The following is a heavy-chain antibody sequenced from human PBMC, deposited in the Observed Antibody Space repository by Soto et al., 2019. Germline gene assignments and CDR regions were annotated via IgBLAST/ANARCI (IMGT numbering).Heavy chain of an antibody. D-gene: IGHD6-19*01. Sequence: KTSETLSLTCSVSGGSINSSSYFWGWVRQPPGKGLEWIGSIYYSGSTYYNPSLRSLVTISVDTSKNQFSLKLSSVTAADTAVFYCARHYSSGSRNWFDPWGQGTLVTVSS. CDR2: IYYSGST. V-gene: IGHV4-39*01. CDR3: ARHYSSGSRNWFDP. CDR1: GGSINSSSYF. J-gene: IGHJ5*02.